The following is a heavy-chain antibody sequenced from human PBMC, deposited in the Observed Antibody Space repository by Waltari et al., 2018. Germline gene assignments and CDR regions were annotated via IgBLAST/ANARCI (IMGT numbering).Heavy chain of an antibody. J-gene: IGHJ4*02. CDR1: GFAVTTTY. D-gene: IGHD1-26*01. V-gene: IGHV3-53*02. CDR2: IDSEGAT. CDR3: AKGHSGSYGLKD. Sequence: EMQLVETGGDFIQPGGSLRLSCSVSGFAVTTTYMSWVRQAPGKGLEGVSLIDSEGATYYAASVKGRFTISRDNAKNSLYLQMNSLRPEDTALYYCAKGHSGSYGLKDWGQGTLVTVSS.